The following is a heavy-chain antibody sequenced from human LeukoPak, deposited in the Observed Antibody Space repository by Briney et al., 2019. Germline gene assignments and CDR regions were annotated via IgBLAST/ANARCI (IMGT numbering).Heavy chain of an antibody. CDR3: AGAYVTYLHFDY. CDR2: TYYRSKWYN. CDR1: GDSVSSNSAA. Sequence: SQTLSLTCAISGDSVSSNSAAWNWIRQSPSRGLEWLGRTYYRSKWYNEYAVSVKSRLSITPDTSKNHFSLQLNFVTPEDTATYYCAGAYVTYLHFDYWGQGSLVTASS. J-gene: IGHJ4*02. D-gene: IGHD2-21*02. V-gene: IGHV6-1*01.